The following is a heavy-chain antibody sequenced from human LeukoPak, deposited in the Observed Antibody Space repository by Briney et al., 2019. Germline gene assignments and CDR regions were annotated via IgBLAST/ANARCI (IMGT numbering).Heavy chain of an antibody. J-gene: IGHJ5*02. Sequence: SETLSLTCAVYGGSFSGYYWSWIRQPPGKGLEWIGETNHSGSTNYNPSLKSRVTISVDTSKNQFSLKLSSVTAADTAVYYCAIHIVVVPAAKKKNWFDPWGQGTLVTVPS. CDR3: AIHIVVVPAAKKKNWFDP. D-gene: IGHD2-2*01. V-gene: IGHV4-34*01. CDR2: TNHSGST. CDR1: GGSFSGYY.